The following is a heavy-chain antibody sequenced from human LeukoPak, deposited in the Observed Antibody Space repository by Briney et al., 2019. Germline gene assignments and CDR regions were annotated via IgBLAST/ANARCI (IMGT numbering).Heavy chain of an antibody. CDR2: IYPGDSDT. Sequence: GDSLKMSCKGSGYSFTSYWIGWVRQMPGEGLEWMGIIYPGDSDTRYSPSFQGQVTISADKSISTAYLQWSSLKASDTAMYYCARLDCSGGSCYSSFDYWGQGTLVTVFS. CDR1: GYSFTSYW. D-gene: IGHD2-15*01. V-gene: IGHV5-51*01. CDR3: ARLDCSGGSCYSSFDY. J-gene: IGHJ4*02.